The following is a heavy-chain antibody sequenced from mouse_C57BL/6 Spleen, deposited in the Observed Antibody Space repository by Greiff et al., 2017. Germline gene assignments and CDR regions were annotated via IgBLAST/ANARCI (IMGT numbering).Heavy chain of an antibody. CDR3: ASEVTAQATSDFDY. V-gene: IGHV1-80*01. CDR1: GYAFSSYW. CDR2: IYPGDGDT. J-gene: IGHJ2*01. Sequence: VQLQQSGAELVKPGASVKISCKASGYAFSSYWMNWVKQRPGKGLEWIGQIYPGDGDTNYNGKFKGKATLTVDQSSSTAYMQLSSLTSEDSAVYFCASEVTAQATSDFDYWGQGTTLTVSS. D-gene: IGHD3-2*02.